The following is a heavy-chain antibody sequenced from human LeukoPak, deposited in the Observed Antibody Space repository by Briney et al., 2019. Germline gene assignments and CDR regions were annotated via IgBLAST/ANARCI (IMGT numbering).Heavy chain of an antibody. J-gene: IGHJ4*02. V-gene: IGHV3-11*01. CDR2: ISSSGSTI. CDR1: GGSFSGYY. CDR3: ARTSRVRPPSP. Sequence: LSLTCAAYGGSFSGYYWSWIRQAPGKGLEWVSYISSSGSTIYYADSVKGRFTISRDNAKNSLYLQMNSLRAEDTAVYYCARTSRVRPPSPWGQGTLVTVSS.